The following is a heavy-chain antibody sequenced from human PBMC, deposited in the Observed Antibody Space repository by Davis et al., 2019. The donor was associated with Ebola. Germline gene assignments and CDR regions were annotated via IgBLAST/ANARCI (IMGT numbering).Heavy chain of an antibody. CDR3: ARGSGRPFDF. Sequence: SETLSLTCSVSGFSITSGYYWGWIRQPPGKGLEWIGSIYHTGSTYYSPSLKSRLTISVDTSKNHFSLRLSSVTAADTAVYYCARGSGRPFDFWGQGTLVTFSS. J-gene: IGHJ4*02. D-gene: IGHD1-26*01. V-gene: IGHV4-38-2*02. CDR1: GFSITSGYY. CDR2: IYHTGST.